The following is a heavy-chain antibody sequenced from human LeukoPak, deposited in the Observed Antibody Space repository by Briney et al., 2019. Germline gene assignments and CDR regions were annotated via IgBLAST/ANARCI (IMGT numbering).Heavy chain of an antibody. CDR1: GYTFTSYA. CDR3: ATRDYYDSSGFDY. J-gene: IGHJ4*02. CDR2: INAVNGNT. V-gene: IGHV1-3*01. Sequence: VASVTLSCKPSGYTFTSYALHWVRQAPGQRLQWMGWINAVNGNTKYSQKFQGRVTITKDTSASTTYMELSSLRSEDTAVYYCATRDYYDSSGFDYWGQGTLVTVSS. D-gene: IGHD3-22*01.